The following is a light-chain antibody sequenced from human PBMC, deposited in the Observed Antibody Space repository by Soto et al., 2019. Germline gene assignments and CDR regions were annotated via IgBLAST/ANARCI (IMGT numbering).Light chain of an antibody. Sequence: EIVLTQSPATLSLSPGERATLSCRASPSVSSYLAWYQQKPGQAPRLLISDASSRATGIPARFSGSGSGTDFTLTISSLEPEDFAVYYCQQRSNWLFTFGPGTKVDIK. J-gene: IGKJ3*01. CDR3: QQRSNWLFT. V-gene: IGKV3-11*01. CDR2: DAS. CDR1: PSVSSY.